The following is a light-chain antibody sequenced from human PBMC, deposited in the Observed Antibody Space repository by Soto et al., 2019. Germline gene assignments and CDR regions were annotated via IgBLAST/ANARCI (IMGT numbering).Light chain of an antibody. CDR2: AAS. CDR3: QQYNDAPWT. Sequence: DIQMTQSPSSLSASVGDRVTITCRASQGISNYLAWYQQKPGKVPKILIYAASTLQTGVPSRFSGSGSGTDFTLTISSLQPEDVATYDCQQYNDAPWTCGPGTEVEIK. CDR1: QGISNY. V-gene: IGKV1-27*01. J-gene: IGKJ1*01.